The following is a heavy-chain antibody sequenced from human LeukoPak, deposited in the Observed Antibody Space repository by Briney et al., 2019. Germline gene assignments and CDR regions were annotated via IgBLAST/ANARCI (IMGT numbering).Heavy chain of an antibody. Sequence: SETLSLTCTVSGGSISSYYWSWIRQPPGKGLEWSGYIYYSGSTNYNPSLKSRVTISVDTSKNEFSLKLRSVTAADTAVYYCPRDYSYMDVWGKGTTVTISS. CDR1: GGSISSYY. V-gene: IGHV4-59*01. CDR2: IYYSGST. J-gene: IGHJ6*03. D-gene: IGHD2-21*01. CDR3: PRDYSYMDV.